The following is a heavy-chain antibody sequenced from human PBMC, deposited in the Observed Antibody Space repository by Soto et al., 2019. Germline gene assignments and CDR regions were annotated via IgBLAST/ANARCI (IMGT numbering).Heavy chain of an antibody. D-gene: IGHD4-17*01. J-gene: IGHJ6*02. CDR2: INHSGST. Sequence: ETLSLTCAVYSRSFSNYYWSWIRQPPGKGLEWIGEINHSGSTNYNPSLKRRVTISVDTPKTQFSLKLSSVTAADTAVYYCARVDHGDYAANYFRGMDVWGQGTTVTVSS. CDR1: SRSFSNYY. V-gene: IGHV4-34*01. CDR3: ARVDHGDYAANYFRGMDV.